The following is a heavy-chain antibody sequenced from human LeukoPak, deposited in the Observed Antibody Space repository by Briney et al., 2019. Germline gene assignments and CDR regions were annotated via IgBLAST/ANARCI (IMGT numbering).Heavy chain of an antibody. CDR1: GFTFSSYS. D-gene: IGHD5-12*01. Sequence: GGSLRLSCAASGFTFSSYSMNWVRQAPGKGLEWVSFISSSSSYIYYADSVKGRFTISRDNAKNSLYLQMNSLRAEDTAVYYCASSGYDYYVFDYWGQGTLVTVSS. CDR2: ISSSSSYI. J-gene: IGHJ4*02. V-gene: IGHV3-21*01. CDR3: ASSGYDYYVFDY.